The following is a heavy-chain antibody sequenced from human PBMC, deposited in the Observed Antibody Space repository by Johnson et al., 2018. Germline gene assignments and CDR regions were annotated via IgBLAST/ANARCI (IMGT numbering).Heavy chain of an antibody. D-gene: IGHD3-22*01. CDR1: GFTFSSYW. CDR3: ARKYYYEWDAFDS. CDR2: INSDGSST. Sequence: VQLVQSGGGVVQPGGSLRLSCAASGFTFSSYWMHWVRQAPGKGRVWVSRINSDGSSTSYADSVKGRFTISRDNAKNTLYLQINSLRAEDTAVYYCARKYYYEWDAFDSWGQGTMVTVSS. J-gene: IGHJ3*02. V-gene: IGHV3-74*02.